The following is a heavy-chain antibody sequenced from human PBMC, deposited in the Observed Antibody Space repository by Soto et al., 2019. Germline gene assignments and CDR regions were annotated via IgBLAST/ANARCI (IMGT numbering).Heavy chain of an antibody. J-gene: IGHJ5*02. D-gene: IGHD2-8*01. CDR2: MNPNSGNT. V-gene: IGHV1-8*01. CDR3: AREVSYWFDP. Sequence: QVQLVQPGAEVKKPGASVKVSCKASGYTFTSYDINWVRQATGQGLEWMGWMNPNSGNTGHAQKFQGRVTLPRTPSTSTAYRELSSLISEDTALYYCAREVSYWFDPWGQGTLVTVSS. CDR1: GYTFTSYD.